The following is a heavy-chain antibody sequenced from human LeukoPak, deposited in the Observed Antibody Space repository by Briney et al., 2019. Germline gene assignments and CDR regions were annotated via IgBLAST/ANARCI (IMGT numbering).Heavy chain of an antibody. J-gene: IGHJ5*02. CDR3: ARQVQLELRPYNWFDP. Sequence: SVTVSCKSSGGTFSSYAISWVRQAPGQGLEWMGGIIPIFGTANYAQKFQGRVTITTDESTSTAYMELSSLRSEDTAVYYCARQVQLELRPYNWFDPWGQGTLVTVSS. CDR1: GGTFSSYA. CDR2: IIPIFGTA. V-gene: IGHV1-69*05. D-gene: IGHD1-7*01.